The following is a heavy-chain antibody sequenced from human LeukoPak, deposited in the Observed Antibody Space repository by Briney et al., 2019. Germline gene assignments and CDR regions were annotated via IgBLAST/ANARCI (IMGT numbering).Heavy chain of an antibody. D-gene: IGHD3-10*01. CDR1: GFTFSSYS. Sequence: YPGGSLRLSCAASGFTFSSYSMNWVRQAPGKGLEWVAFIRYDGSNKYYADSVKGRFTISRDNSKNTLYLQMNSLRAGDTAVYYCAKVLLLWLGSPPPDYWGQGTLVTVSS. J-gene: IGHJ4*02. CDR2: IRYDGSNK. V-gene: IGHV3-30*02. CDR3: AKVLLLWLGSPPPDY.